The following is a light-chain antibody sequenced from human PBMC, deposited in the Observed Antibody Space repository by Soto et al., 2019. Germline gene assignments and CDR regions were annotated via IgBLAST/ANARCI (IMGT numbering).Light chain of an antibody. Sequence: QSALTQPASVSGSPGQSITISCTGTSRDVGAYNFVSWYQQFPGKAPKLMIYEVSNRPSGVSDRFSGSKSGNTASLIISGLQAEDEADYYCSSQTGSGTMLFGGGTQLTVL. J-gene: IGLJ7*01. V-gene: IGLV2-14*01. CDR3: SSQTGSGTML. CDR2: EVS. CDR1: SRDVGAYNF.